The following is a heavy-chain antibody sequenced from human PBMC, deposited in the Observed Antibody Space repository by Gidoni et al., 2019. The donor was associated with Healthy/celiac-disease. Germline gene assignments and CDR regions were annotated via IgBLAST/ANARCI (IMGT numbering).Heavy chain of an antibody. CDR3: AMSPSVTGSLGYYYYMDV. CDR2: IYSGGST. Sequence: EVQLVESGGGLIQPGGSLRLSCAASGFTVSSNYMSWVRQAPGKGLEWVSFIYSGGSTYYADSVKGRFTISRDNSKNTLYLQMNSLRAEDTAVYYCAMSPSVTGSLGYYYYMDVWGKGTTVTVSS. CDR1: GFTVSSNY. J-gene: IGHJ6*03. D-gene: IGHD2-21*02. V-gene: IGHV3-53*01.